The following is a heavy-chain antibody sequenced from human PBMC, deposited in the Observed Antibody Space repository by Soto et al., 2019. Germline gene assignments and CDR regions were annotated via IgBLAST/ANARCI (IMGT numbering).Heavy chain of an antibody. D-gene: IGHD6-6*01. Sequence: GSLRLFSAPAGLSFSSYAMGWVRQAPGKGLEWVSAISGSGGGTYYADSVKGRFTISRDNSKNTLYLPMNRLRAEDTAVYYCANGMEYSSSAVPFDYWGQGNLVTVSS. CDR1: GLSFSSYA. CDR3: ANGMEYSSSAVPFDY. V-gene: IGHV3-23*01. CDR2: ISGSGGGT. J-gene: IGHJ4*02.